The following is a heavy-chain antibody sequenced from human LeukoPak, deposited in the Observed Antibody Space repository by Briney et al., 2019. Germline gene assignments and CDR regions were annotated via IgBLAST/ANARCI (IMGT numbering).Heavy chain of an antibody. D-gene: IGHD3-9*01. CDR1: GGSISSGSYY. CDR3: AREVRFPYYDILTGPMHYYGMDV. J-gene: IGHJ6*02. CDR2: IYTRGST. V-gene: IGHV4-61*02. Sequence: NPSETLSLNCSVSGGSISSGSYYWSWIRQPAGKGLEWIGRIYTRGSTNYNPSLKSRVTISVDTSKNQFSLKLSSVTAADTAVYYCAREVRFPYYDILTGPMHYYGMDVWGQGTTVTVSS.